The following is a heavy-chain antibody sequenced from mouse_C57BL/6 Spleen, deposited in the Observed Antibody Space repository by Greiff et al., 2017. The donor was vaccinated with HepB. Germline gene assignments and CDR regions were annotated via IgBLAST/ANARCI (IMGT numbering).Heavy chain of an antibody. CDR1: GYTFTSYW. Sequence: QVQLQQPGAELVRPGSSVKLSCKASGYTFTSYWMDWVKQRPGQGLEWIGNIYPSDSETHYNQKFKDKATLTVDKSSSTAYMQLSSLTSEDSAVYYCAGGGYYGSPFGYWGQGTTLTVSS. CDR3: AGGGYYGSPFGY. J-gene: IGHJ2*01. CDR2: IYPSDSET. D-gene: IGHD1-1*01. V-gene: IGHV1-61*01.